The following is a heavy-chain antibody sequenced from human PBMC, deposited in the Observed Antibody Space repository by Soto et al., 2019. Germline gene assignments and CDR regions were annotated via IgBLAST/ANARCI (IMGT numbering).Heavy chain of an antibody. CDR3: ARGRRAYSSSWPPDSYYFDY. Sequence: ASVKVSCKAPGYTFTSYAMHWVRQAPGQRLEWMGWINAGNGNTKYSQKFQGRVTITRDTSASTAYMELSSLRSEDTAVYYCARGRRAYSSSWPPDSYYFDYWGQGTLVTVSS. J-gene: IGHJ4*02. CDR1: GYTFTSYA. V-gene: IGHV1-3*01. CDR2: INAGNGNT. D-gene: IGHD6-13*01.